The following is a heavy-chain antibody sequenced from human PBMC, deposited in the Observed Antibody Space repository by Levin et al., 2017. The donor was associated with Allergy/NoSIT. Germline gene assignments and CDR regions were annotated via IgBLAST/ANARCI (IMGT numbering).Heavy chain of an antibody. CDR2: ISSNSGSI. Sequence: GESLKISCAASGFTFSSYSMSWVRQAPGKGLEWLSYISSNSGSIYYADSVRGRFTTSRDNAKDSLYLQMNSLRDEDTAVYYCARDAMVRGLQYYYYGLDVWGQGTTVIVSS. J-gene: IGHJ6*02. CDR1: GFTFSSYS. CDR3: ARDAMVRGLQYYYYGLDV. D-gene: IGHD3-10*01. V-gene: IGHV3-48*02.